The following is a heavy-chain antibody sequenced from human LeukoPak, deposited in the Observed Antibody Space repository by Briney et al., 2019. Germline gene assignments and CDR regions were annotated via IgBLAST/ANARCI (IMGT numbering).Heavy chain of an antibody. Sequence: PSETLSLTCTVSGYSISSGYYWGWIRQPPGKGLEWIGIIHHSGSTYYNPSLKSRVTISLDTSKNQFSLKLSSVTAADTAVYYCARGGSLTVTSNLYNYWGQGTLVTVSS. CDR1: GYSISSGYY. D-gene: IGHD4-17*01. J-gene: IGHJ4*02. CDR2: IHHSGST. CDR3: ARGGSLTVTSNLYNY. V-gene: IGHV4-38-2*02.